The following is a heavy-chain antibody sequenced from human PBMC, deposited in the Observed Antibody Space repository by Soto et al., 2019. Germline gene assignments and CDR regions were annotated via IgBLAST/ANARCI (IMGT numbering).Heavy chain of an antibody. Sequence: QVQLQESGPGLVKPSQTLSLTCTVSGDSLSRGGYYWSWIRQLPGKGLEWIGYIYFSGSAYYTPFLKSQVTMSIDTSKNQFSLRLTSLTAADPAVYYCATSSVRGIKHSWGPGTLAIVSS. D-gene: IGHD3-10*01. J-gene: IGHJ4*02. CDR3: ATSSVRGIKHS. CDR2: IYFSGSA. CDR1: GDSLSRGGYY. V-gene: IGHV4-31*01.